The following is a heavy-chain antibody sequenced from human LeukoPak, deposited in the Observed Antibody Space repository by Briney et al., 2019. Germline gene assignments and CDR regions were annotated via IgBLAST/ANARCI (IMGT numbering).Heavy chain of an antibody. CDR1: GGSFSGYY. CDR3: ARDITIFGVVQSPRGNMDV. J-gene: IGHJ6*03. Sequence: SETLSLTCAVYGGSFSGYYWSWICHPPGKGLEWIEEINHSGSTNYNPSLKSRVTISVDTSKNQFSLKLSSVTAADTAVYYCARDITIFGVVQSPRGNMDVWGKGTTVTVSS. V-gene: IGHV4-34*01. D-gene: IGHD3-3*01. CDR2: INHSGST.